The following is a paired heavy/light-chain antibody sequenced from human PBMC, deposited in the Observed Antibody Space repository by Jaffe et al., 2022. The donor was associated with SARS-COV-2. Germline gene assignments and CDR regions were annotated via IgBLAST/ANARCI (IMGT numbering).Light chain of an antibody. CDR2: KAS. J-gene: IGKJ4*01. Sequence: DIQMTQSPSTLSASVGDRVTITCRASQSISGWLAWYQQKPGDAPKLLIYKASTLESGVPSRFSGSGSGTEFTLTISSLQPDDFATYYCQQYHYYSTFGGGTKVEIK. V-gene: IGKV1-5*03. CDR1: QSISGW. CDR3: QQYHYYST.
Heavy chain of an antibody. V-gene: IGHV3-23*01. CDR1: GFTFSSSA. CDR3: VRDLNGGKPKGPFDS. Sequence: EMQLLESGGGLVQPGGSLRLSCAASGFTFSSSAMSWVRQAPGMGLEWVSAISDSGSGTYYVDSVKGRFTISRDNSRNTLYVQMNSLRAEDTAVYYCVRDLNGGKPKGPFDSWGQGTLVTVSS. D-gene: IGHD2-15*01. CDR2: ISDSGSGT. J-gene: IGHJ4*02.